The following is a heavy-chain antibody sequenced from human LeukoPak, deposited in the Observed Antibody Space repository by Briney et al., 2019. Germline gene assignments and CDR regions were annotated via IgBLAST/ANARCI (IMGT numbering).Heavy chain of an antibody. CDR2: IYYSGST. J-gene: IGHJ4*02. CDR1: CGSISSSSYY. D-gene: IGHD3-22*01. Sequence: SETLSLTCTVSCGSISSSSYYWGWIRQPPGKGLEWIGSIYYSGSTYYNPSLKSRVTISVDTSKNQFSLKLSSVTAADTAVYYCARGNYYDSSGFDYWGQGTLVTVSS. CDR3: ARGNYYDSSGFDY. V-gene: IGHV4-39*01.